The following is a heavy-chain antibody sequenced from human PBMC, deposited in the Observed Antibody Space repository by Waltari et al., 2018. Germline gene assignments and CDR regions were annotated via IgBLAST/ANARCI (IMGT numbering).Heavy chain of an antibody. D-gene: IGHD3-9*01. Sequence: QLQLQESGPGLVKPSETLSLTCTVPGGSISSSSYYWGWVRQPPGKGLEWIGSIYYSGRTYYNPSLKSRVTISVDTSKNQFSLKLSSVTAADTAVYYCARSADILTGYPPFDYWGQGTLVTVSS. J-gene: IGHJ4*02. CDR3: ARSADILTGYPPFDY. V-gene: IGHV4-39*01. CDR2: IYYSGRT. CDR1: GGSISSSSYY.